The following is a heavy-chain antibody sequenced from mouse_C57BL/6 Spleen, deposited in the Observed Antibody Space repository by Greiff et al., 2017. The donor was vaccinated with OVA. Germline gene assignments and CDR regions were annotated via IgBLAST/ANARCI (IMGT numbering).Heavy chain of an antibody. V-gene: IGHV6-3*01. Sequence: EVKLVESGGGLVQPGGSMKLSCVASGFTFSNYWMNWVRQSPEKGLEWVAQIRLKSDNYATHYAVYVKGRFTISRDDSKSSVYLQMNNLRAEDTGIYYCTEGSWYFDVWGTGTTVTVSS. CDR1: GFTFSNYW. CDR3: TEGSWYFDV. CDR2: IRLKSDNYAT. J-gene: IGHJ1*03.